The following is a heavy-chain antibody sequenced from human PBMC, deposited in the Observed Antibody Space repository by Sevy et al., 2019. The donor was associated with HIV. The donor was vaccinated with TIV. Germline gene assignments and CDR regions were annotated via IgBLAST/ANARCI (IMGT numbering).Heavy chain of an antibody. CDR2: ISSSSGTI. CDR1: GFTFGDYA. V-gene: IGHV3-48*01. J-gene: IGHJ5*01. D-gene: IGHD2-21*01. CDR3: ARAGGDCYSKNECWFVS. Sequence: GGSLRLSCTGSGFTFGDYAMSWVRQAPGKGLEWVSYISSSSGTIYYADSVKGQFTISRDNAKSSLYLQMNGLRAEDTAVYYCARAGGDCYSKNECWFVSWGQGTLVTVSS.